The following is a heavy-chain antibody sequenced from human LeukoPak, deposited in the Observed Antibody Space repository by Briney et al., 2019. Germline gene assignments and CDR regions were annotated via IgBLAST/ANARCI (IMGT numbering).Heavy chain of an antibody. D-gene: IGHD6-13*01. Sequence: GGSLRLSCAASRFTFSNYEMHWVRQAPGKGLEWLSYISSSGNTIYYADSVKGRFTISRDNSKNSLYLQMNRLRADDKALYYCVKDRSGAAAGIRLDSWGQGTLVTVSS. CDR3: VKDRSGAAAGIRLDS. J-gene: IGHJ4*02. CDR2: ISSSGNTI. CDR1: RFTFSNYE. V-gene: IGHV3-48*03.